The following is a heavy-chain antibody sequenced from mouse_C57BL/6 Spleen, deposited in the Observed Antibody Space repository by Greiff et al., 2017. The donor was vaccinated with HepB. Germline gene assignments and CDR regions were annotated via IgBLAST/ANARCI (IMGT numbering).Heavy chain of an antibody. V-gene: IGHV3-8*01. CDR1: GYSITSDY. D-gene: IGHD1-1*01. J-gene: IGHJ1*03. CDR3: ARFRYYGSSYWYFDV. Sequence: EVKLVESGPGLAKPSQTLSLTCSVTGYSITSDYWNWIRKFPGNKLEYMGYISYSGSNYYNPSLKSRISITRDTSKNQYYLQLNSVTTEDTATYYCARFRYYGSSYWYFDVWGTGTTVTVSS. CDR2: ISYSGSN.